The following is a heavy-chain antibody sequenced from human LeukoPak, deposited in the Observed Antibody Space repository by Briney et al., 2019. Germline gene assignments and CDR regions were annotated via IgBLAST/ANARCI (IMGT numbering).Heavy chain of an antibody. CDR1: GYKFPTYW. CDR2: IYPVHSDT. Sequence: GEPLRISCKGSGYKFPTYWIGWVRQMPGKGQEWTGIIYPVHSDTRYSPSFQGQVTISADKSTSTASLQWSSLKASDTAMYYCARHDGYSYGSPFAYWGQGTLVTVSS. V-gene: IGHV5-51*01. D-gene: IGHD5-18*01. CDR3: ARHDGYSYGSPFAY. J-gene: IGHJ4*02.